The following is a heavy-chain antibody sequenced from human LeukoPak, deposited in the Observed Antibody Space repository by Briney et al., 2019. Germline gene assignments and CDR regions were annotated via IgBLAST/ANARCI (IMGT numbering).Heavy chain of an antibody. CDR1: GGTFSIYA. CDR2: IIPILGIA. Sequence: ASVKVSCKASGGTFSIYAISMVRLGPGPGNEWMGRIIPILGIANYAEKFQGRVTITADKSTSTAYMELSSLRSEDTAVYYCARIGDHPDVWGQGTTVTVSS. J-gene: IGHJ6*02. V-gene: IGHV1-69*04. D-gene: IGHD3-10*01. CDR3: ARIGDHPDV.